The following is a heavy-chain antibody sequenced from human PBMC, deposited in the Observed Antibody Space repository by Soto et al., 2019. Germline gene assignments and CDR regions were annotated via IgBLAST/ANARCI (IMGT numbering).Heavy chain of an antibody. CDR3: AKDVGQQLVLNYGMDV. J-gene: IGHJ6*02. D-gene: IGHD6-13*01. CDR2: VSYDGNHK. V-gene: IGHV3-30*18. CDR1: GFTCRSFG. Sequence: QVKLVESGGGVIQPGTSLSLSCGSSGFTCRSFGMYWVRQAPGKGLEWVAVVSYDGNHKYYADSVKGRFTVSRDNAKNMLYLQMNSLRGEDTAVYYCAKDVGQQLVLNYGMDVWGQGTTVTVSS.